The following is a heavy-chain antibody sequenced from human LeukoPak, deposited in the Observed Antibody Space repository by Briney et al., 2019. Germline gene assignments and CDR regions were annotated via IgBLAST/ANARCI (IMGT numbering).Heavy chain of an antibody. CDR1: GYTFTGYY. J-gene: IGHJ4*02. CDR3: ARVRYYYDSSGYRD. Sequence: ASVKVSCKASGYTFTGYYMHWVRQAPGQGLEWMGRINPNSGGTNYAQKFQGRVTMTRDTSISTAYMELSRLRSDDTAVYYCARVRYYYDSSGYRDWGQGTLVTVSS. CDR2: INPNSGGT. V-gene: IGHV1-2*06. D-gene: IGHD3-22*01.